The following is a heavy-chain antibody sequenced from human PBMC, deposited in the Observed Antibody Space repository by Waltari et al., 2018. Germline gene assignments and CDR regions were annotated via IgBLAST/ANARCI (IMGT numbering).Heavy chain of an antibody. CDR3: ARHTDVLRFLEWLIDY. Sequence: QLQLQESGPGLVKPSETLSLTCTVSGGSISSSSYYWGWIRQPPGKGLEWIGSIYYSGSTYYNPSLKSRVTISVDTSKNQFSLKLSSVTAADTAVYYCARHTDVLRFLEWLIDYWGQGTLVTVSS. D-gene: IGHD3-3*01. CDR2: IYYSGST. V-gene: IGHV4-39*01. J-gene: IGHJ4*02. CDR1: GGSISSSSYY.